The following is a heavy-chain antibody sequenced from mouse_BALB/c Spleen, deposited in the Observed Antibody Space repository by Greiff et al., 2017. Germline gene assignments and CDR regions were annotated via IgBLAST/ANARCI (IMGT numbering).Heavy chain of an antibody. D-gene: IGHD2-14*01. CDR1: GFTFSSYG. CDR3: ARQDRYDGRDDY. Sequence: EVQLVESGGDLVKPGGSLKLSCAASGFTFSSYGMSWVRQTPDKRLEWVATISSGGSYTYYPDSVKGRFTISRDNAKNTLYLQMSSLKSEDTAMYYCARQDRYDGRDDYWGQGTTLTVSS. V-gene: IGHV5-6*01. J-gene: IGHJ2*01. CDR2: ISSGGSYT.